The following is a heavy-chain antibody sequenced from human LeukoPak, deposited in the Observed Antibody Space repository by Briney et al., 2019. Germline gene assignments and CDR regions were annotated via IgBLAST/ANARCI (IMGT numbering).Heavy chain of an antibody. V-gene: IGHV3-48*01. CDR3: ARDLSYGYVLSYYFDC. CDR1: GFTFSSYS. J-gene: IGHJ4*02. CDR2: ISSSSSTI. Sequence: PGGSLRLSCAASGFTFSSYSMNWVRQAPGKGLEWVSYISSSSSTIYYADSVKGRFTISRDNAKNSLYLQMNSLRAEDTAVYYCARDLSYGYVLSYYFDCWGQGTLVTVSS. D-gene: IGHD5-18*01.